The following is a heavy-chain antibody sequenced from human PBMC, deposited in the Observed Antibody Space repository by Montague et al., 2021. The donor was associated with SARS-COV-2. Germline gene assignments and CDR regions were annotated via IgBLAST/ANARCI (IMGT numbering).Heavy chain of an antibody. V-gene: IGHV4-61*02. CDR3: ARDIAVAGLFDY. CDR2: ISIGGST. D-gene: IGHD6-19*01. Sequence: TLSLTCTVSGDSISSGSYYWSWIRQPAGKGLEWIGRISIGGSTNYXPSLKSRVTISVDTSKNQFSLKLSSVTAADTAVYYCARDIAVAGLFDYWGQGTLVTVSS. J-gene: IGHJ4*02. CDR1: GDSISSGSYY.